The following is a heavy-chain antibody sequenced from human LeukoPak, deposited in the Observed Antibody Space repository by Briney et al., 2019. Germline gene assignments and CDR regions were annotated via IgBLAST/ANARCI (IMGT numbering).Heavy chain of an antibody. CDR3: ARSRGWLQSHPLGY. J-gene: IGHJ4*02. CDR2: IHHSGST. V-gene: IGHV4-34*01. CDR1: GGSFSGYY. Sequence: PSETLSLTCAVYGGSFSGYYWSWIRQPPGKGLEWIGEIHHSGSTKYNPSLKSRVTISVHTPKNQFSLKLSSVTAADTAVYYCARSRGWLQSHPLGYWGQGTLVAVSS. D-gene: IGHD5-24*01.